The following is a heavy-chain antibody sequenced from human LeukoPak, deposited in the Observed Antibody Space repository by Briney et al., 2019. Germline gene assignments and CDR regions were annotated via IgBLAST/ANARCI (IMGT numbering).Heavy chain of an antibody. V-gene: IGHV3-30*18. Sequence: PGGSLRLSCAASGFTFSSYGMHWVRQAPGKGLEWVAVTSNDGSDKFYADSVKGRFTISRDNSKNTLYLQMNSLRAEDTAVYYCAKSPDVAGTGRFDYWGQGTLVTVSS. D-gene: IGHD6-19*01. CDR1: GFTFSSYG. J-gene: IGHJ4*02. CDR3: AKSPDVAGTGRFDY. CDR2: TSNDGSDK.